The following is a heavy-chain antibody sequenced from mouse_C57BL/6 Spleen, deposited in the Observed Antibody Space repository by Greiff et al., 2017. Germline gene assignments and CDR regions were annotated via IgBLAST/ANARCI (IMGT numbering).Heavy chain of an antibody. V-gene: IGHV5-6*01. J-gene: IGHJ2*01. CDR1: GFTFSSYG. D-gene: IGHD1-1*01. CDR3: AIPVITTGLGY. Sequence: EVQLVESGGDLVKPGGSLKLSCAASGFTFSSYGLSWVRQTPDKRLEWVATISSGGSYTYYPDSVKGRFTISRDNAKNTLYLQMSSLKSEDTAMYYCAIPVITTGLGYWGQGTALTVSS. CDR2: ISSGGSYT.